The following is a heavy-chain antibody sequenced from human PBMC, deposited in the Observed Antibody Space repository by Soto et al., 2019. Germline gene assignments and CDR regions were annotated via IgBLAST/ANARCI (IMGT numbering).Heavy chain of an antibody. J-gene: IGHJ4*02. CDR3: ARGNDFGDYYFDY. CDR1: GGSISYYY. D-gene: IGHD4-17*01. V-gene: IGHV4-59*01. Sequence: SETLYLTCTVTGGSISYYYWSWIRQPPGKGLEWIGYIYYSGSTNCNPSLKSRFTISVDTSKNQFSLKLSSVTAADTAVYYCARGNDFGDYYFDYWGQGTRVTVS. CDR2: IYYSGST.